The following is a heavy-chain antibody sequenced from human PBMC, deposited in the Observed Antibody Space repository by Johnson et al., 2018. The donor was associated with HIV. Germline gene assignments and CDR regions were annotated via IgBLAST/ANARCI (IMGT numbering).Heavy chain of an antibody. CDR2: ISYAGANK. Sequence: QVQLVESGGGVVQPGRSLRLSCAASGFTFNNYAMHWVRQAPGKWLEWVAVISYAGANKYYADSVKGRFTISRDNSKNTLYLQMNSLRAEDTAVYYCARDWSDIAAAVTGAFDVWGQGTMVTVSS. J-gene: IGHJ3*01. CDR1: GFTFNNYA. D-gene: IGHD6-13*01. CDR3: ARDWSDIAAAVTGAFDV. V-gene: IGHV3-30-3*01.